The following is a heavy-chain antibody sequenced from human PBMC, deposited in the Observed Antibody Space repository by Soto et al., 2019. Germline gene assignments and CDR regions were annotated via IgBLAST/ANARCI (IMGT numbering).Heavy chain of an antibody. CDR3: ARSLTGTYYYCGMDV. V-gene: IGHV1-69*13. CDR1: GGTFSSYA. CDR2: IIPIFGTA. Sequence: SVKVSCTASGGTFSSYAISWVRQALGQGLEWMGGIIPIFGTANYAQKFQGRVTITADESTSTAYMELSSLRSEDTAVYYCARSLTGTYYYCGMDVWGQGTTVTVSS. J-gene: IGHJ6*02. D-gene: IGHD1-20*01.